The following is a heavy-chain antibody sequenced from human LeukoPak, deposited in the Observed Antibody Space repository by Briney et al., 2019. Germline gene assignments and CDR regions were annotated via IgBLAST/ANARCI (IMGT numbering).Heavy chain of an antibody. J-gene: IGHJ5*02. CDR1: GFTFIAYW. CDR2: IDQGGGET. D-gene: IGHD1-26*01. Sequence: GGSLRLSCVGSGFTFIAYWMSWVRQAPGRGLEWVASIDQGGGETHFADSVRGRFTISRDNARNSLFLQMDSLREADTGVYFCARDGCTSTTCTTLGGFNPWAQGTQVTVSS. CDR3: ARDGCTSTTCTTLGGFNP. V-gene: IGHV3-7*01.